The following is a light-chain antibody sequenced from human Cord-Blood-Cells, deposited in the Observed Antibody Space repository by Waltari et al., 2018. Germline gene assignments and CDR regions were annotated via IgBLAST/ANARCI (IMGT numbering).Light chain of an antibody. V-gene: IGKV3-15*01. J-gene: IGKJ1*01. CDR3: QQYNNWPPWT. CDR1: QSVSSN. CDR2: GAS. Sequence: EIVMTQSPATLSVSPGERATLSCRASQSVSSNLAWYQQKPSQAPRLLIYGASTRAPGIPARFSGSGSRTEFTLTISSLQSEDFAVYYCQQYNNWPPWTFGQGTKVEIK.